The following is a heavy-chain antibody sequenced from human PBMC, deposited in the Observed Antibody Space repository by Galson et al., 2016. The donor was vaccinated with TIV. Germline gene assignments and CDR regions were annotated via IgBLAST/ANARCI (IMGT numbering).Heavy chain of an antibody. CDR1: GYTFSAYY. CDR3: ARFVYGDYVDY. D-gene: IGHD5/OR15-5a*01. J-gene: IGHJ4*02. Sequence: SVKVSCKASGYTFSAYYMHWVRQAPGQGLEWMGWISPNSGDTNYPQKFQGRATMTRDTSITTAYMELTTLTSDDTAVYYCARFVYGDYVDYWGQGTLVTVSS. V-gene: IGHV1-2*02. CDR2: ISPNSGDT.